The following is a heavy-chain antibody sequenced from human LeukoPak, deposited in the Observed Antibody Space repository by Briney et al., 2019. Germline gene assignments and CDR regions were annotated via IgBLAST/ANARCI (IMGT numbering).Heavy chain of an antibody. CDR3: ARARGYDGSDYYYGFFDY. V-gene: IGHV3-33*01. Sequence: PGGSLRLSCAASGFTFSNYGMHWVRQAPGKGLEWVAVIWFDGSKTYHADSVKGRFTISRDNSKNTLYLQMNSLRAEDTAVYYCARARGYDGSDYYYGFFDYWGQGTLVTVSS. D-gene: IGHD3-22*01. CDR2: IWFDGSKT. J-gene: IGHJ4*02. CDR1: GFTFSNYG.